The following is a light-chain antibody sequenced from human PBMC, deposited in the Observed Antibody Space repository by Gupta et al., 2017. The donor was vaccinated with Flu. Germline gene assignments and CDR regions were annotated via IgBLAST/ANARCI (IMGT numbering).Light chain of an antibody. V-gene: IGKV4-1*01. CDR3: QQYSNTQT. J-gene: IGKJ1*01. CDR1: QSVLYSSNNKNY. CDR2: WAS. Sequence: DIVMTQSPDSLAVSLGERATINCKSSQSVLYSSNNKNYLAWYQQKPGQPPKLLIYWASTRESGVPDRFSGSGSGTDFTLTISSLQAEDVAVYYWQQYSNTQTFGQGTKVEIK.